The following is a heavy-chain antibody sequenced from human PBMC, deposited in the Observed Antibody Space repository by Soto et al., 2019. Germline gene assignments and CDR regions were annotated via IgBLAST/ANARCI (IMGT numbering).Heavy chain of an antibody. V-gene: IGHV3-7*03. CDR1: GFTFSMYW. CDR2: IKQDGGEK. CDR3: VRDQLILPADDFYYGVDV. J-gene: IGHJ6*02. Sequence: EVQLVESGGGSVQSGESLRLSCLASGFTFSMYWMSWVRQAPGKGLEWVARIKQDGGEKYYVDSVKGRFTVSRDNAKTSLFLQLHSLTADDAGIYYCVRDQLILPADDFYYGVDVWGQGTTVTVSS.